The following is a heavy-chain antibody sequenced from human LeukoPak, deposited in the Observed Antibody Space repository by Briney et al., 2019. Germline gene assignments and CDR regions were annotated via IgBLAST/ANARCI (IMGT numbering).Heavy chain of an antibody. D-gene: IGHD6-19*01. Sequence: PGGSLRLSCAASGFTFSSYGMHWVRQAPGKGLEWVAVIWYGGSNKYYADSVKGRFTISRDNSKNTLYLQMNSLRAEDTAVYYCAKGGGVAVAGTTALDYWGQGTLVTVSS. CDR1: GFTFSSYG. CDR2: IWYGGSNK. J-gene: IGHJ4*02. V-gene: IGHV3-30*02. CDR3: AKGGGVAVAGTTALDY.